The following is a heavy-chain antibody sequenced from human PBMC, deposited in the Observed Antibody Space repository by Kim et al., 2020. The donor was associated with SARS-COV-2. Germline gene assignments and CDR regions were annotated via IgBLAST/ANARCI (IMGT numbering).Heavy chain of an antibody. V-gene: IGHV3-11*06. J-gene: IGHJ4*02. CDR3: AIQASGASAAGTVAPAGFDY. D-gene: IGHD6-13*01. Sequence: RFTISRDNAKNSLYLQMNSLRAEDTAVYYCAIQASGASAAGTVAPAGFDYWGQGTLVTVSS.